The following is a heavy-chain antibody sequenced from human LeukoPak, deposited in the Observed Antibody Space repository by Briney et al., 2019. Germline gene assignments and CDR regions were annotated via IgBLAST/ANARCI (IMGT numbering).Heavy chain of an antibody. CDR3: ARAGSSALGWVDL. V-gene: IGHV3-21*04. D-gene: IGHD6-6*01. CDR2: IISTSSYI. Sequence: GGSLRLSCAASGFAFSSYSMNWVRQAPGTGLEWVSSIISTSSYIYYADSVKGRFTISRDNAKNSLHLQLNSLRGEDTAVYYCARAGSSALGWVDLWGQGTLVTVSS. J-gene: IGHJ5*02. CDR1: GFAFSSYS.